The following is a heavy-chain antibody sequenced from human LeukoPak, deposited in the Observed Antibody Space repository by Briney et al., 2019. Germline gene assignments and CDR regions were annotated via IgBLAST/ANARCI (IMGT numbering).Heavy chain of an antibody. CDR1: GYTFNTYG. CDR3: ARDWGELLHDRTVNNWFDP. D-gene: IGHD1-26*01. Sequence: ASVKVSCKPSGYTFNTYGITWVRQAPGQGLEWMGLISPYNGNTNYAQKFQGRVTLTTDTSTSTAYMELRSLRSDDTAVYYCARDWGELLHDRTVNNWFDPWGQGTLVTVSS. V-gene: IGHV1-18*01. CDR2: ISPYNGNT. J-gene: IGHJ5*02.